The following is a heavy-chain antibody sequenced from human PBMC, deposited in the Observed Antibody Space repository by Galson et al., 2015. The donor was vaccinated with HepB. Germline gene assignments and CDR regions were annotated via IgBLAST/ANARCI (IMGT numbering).Heavy chain of an antibody. CDR2: INTNTGNP. J-gene: IGHJ6*02. V-gene: IGHV7-4-1*02. D-gene: IGHD5-12*01. CDR1: GYTFTSYA. Sequence: SVKVSCKASGYTFTSYAMNWVRQAPGQGLEWMGWINTNTGNPTYAQGFTGRFVFSLDTSVSTAYLQISSLKAEDTAVYYCARESSGYDLGKYYYYGMDVWGQGTTVTVSS. CDR3: ARESSGYDLGKYYYYGMDV.